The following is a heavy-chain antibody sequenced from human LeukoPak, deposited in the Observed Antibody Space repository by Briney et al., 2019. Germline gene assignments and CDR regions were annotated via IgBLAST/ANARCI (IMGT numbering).Heavy chain of an antibody. D-gene: IGHD6-13*01. J-gene: IGHJ6*03. CDR1: GFTFSAYT. V-gene: IGHV3-21*01. Sequence: GGSLRLSCAASGFTFSAYTVNWVRQAPGKGLEWVSSIGRSGNYIYHADSVKGRFTISRDNAKNSLYLQVSSLRAEDTAVYYCARQAGPYMDVWGKGTTVTVSS. CDR3: ARQAGPYMDV. CDR2: IGRSGNYI.